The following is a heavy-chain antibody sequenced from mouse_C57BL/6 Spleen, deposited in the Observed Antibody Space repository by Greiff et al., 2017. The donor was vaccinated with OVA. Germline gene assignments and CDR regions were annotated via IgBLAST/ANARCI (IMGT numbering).Heavy chain of an antibody. Sequence: VQLQESGPELVKPGASVKISCKASGYAFSSSWMNWVKQRPGKGLEWIGRIYPGDGDTNYNGKFKGKATLTADKSSSTAYMQLSSLTSEDSAVYFCARLGDGFDVWGTGTTVTVSS. D-gene: IGHD2-3*01. V-gene: IGHV1-82*01. CDR1: GYAFSSSW. CDR3: ARLGDGFDV. J-gene: IGHJ1*03. CDR2: IYPGDGDT.